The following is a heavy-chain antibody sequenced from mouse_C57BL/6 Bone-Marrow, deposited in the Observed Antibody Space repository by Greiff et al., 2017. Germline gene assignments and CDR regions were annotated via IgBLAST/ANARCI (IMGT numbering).Heavy chain of an antibody. CDR2: MHPNGGSP. J-gene: IGHJ4*01. D-gene: IGHD2-4*01. CDR3: ARSYDYVDYTMDY. CDR1: GYTFTNYW. V-gene: IGHV1-64*01. Sequence: QVQLQQPGAELVKPGASVKLSCKASGYTFTNYWMHWVKQRPGQGLEWIGMMHPNGGSPDYNEKFKGEATLSVDKSSKTAYMELSSLTSEDSAVYYCARSYDYVDYTMDYWGQGTSVTVSS.